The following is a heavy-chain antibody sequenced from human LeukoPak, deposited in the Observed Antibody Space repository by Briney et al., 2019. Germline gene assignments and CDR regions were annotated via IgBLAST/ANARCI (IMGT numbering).Heavy chain of an antibody. CDR2: INWNGGST. CDR3: ARGINWVDY. CDR1: GFTFDDYG. J-gene: IGHJ4*02. Sequence: PGVSLRLSCAASGFTFDDYGMNWVRQAPGKGLEWVSSINWNGGSTGYADSVKSRFTISRDNAKNSLYLQMNSLRAEDTACYYFARGINWVDYWGQGTLVTVSS. V-gene: IGHV3-20*04. D-gene: IGHD7-27*01.